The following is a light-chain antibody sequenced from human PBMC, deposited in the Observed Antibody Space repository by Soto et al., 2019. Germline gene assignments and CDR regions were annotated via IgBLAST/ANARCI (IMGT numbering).Light chain of an antibody. J-gene: IGLJ2*01. CDR2: DVT. Sequence: QSALTQPRSVSGSPGQSVTISCTGTSNDVGGYDYVSWYQQHPGKAPKLIIYDVTERPSGVPDRFSGSKSGYTASLTISGLEAEDEGDYNCCSNAANSSPVLFGGGTKLTVL. CDR3: CSNAANSSPVL. V-gene: IGLV2-11*01. CDR1: SNDVGGYDY.